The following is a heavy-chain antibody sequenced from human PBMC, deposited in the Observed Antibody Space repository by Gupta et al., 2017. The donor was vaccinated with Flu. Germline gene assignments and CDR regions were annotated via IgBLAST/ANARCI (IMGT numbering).Heavy chain of an antibody. CDR3: VRDKNGRSEYFQH. J-gene: IGHJ1*01. D-gene: IGHD1-1*01. CDR2: IYYIGST. Sequence: SGGSISSGDYYWTWIRQRPGKGLEWIGYIYYIGSTFYNPSLKSRLTISVDTSKNQFSLKLTSVTAADTAVYYCVRDKNGRSEYFQHWGQGTLVTVSS. CDR1: GGSISSGDYY. V-gene: IGHV4-31*02.